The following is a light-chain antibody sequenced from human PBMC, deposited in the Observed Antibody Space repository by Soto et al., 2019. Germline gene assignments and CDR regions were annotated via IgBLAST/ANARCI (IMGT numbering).Light chain of an antibody. V-gene: IGLV1-40*01. CDR2: GDS. J-gene: IGLJ1*01. CDR3: QSSDSRLSGSDV. CDR1: SSNIGAGYD. Sequence: QSVLTQPPSVSGAPGQRVTISCTGSSSNIGAGYDVNWYHQLPGTAPKLLIFGDSNRPSGVPDRFSGSKSGTSASLAITGLQAADEADYYCQSSDSRLSGSDVFGTGTKVTVL.